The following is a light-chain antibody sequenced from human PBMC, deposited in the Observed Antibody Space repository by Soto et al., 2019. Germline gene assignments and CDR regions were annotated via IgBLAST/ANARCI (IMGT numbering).Light chain of an antibody. Sequence: EMVLTQSPGTLSLSPGDRATLSCRASQSVNSNYLAWYQQKSGQAPRLLIYGASNRATGIPDRFSGSGSGTEFTLNISSLQPDDFATYYCQQYSSYWTFDQGTQVE. V-gene: IGKV3-20*01. CDR3: QQYSSYWT. CDR2: GAS. CDR1: QSVNSNY. J-gene: IGKJ1*01.